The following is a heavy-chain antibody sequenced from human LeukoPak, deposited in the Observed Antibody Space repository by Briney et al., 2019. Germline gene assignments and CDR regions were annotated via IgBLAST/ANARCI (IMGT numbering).Heavy chain of an antibody. CDR2: IYSGGST. J-gene: IGHJ6*03. V-gene: IGHV3-53*01. CDR3: ARYGSGSHPFRYYYYYMDV. Sequence: PGGSLRLSCAASGFTVSSNYMSWVRQAPGKGLEWVSVIYSGGSTYYADSVKGRFTISRDNSKNTLYLQMNSLRAEDTAVYYCARYGSGSHPFRYYYYYMDVWGKGTTVTISS. D-gene: IGHD3-10*01. CDR1: GFTVSSNY.